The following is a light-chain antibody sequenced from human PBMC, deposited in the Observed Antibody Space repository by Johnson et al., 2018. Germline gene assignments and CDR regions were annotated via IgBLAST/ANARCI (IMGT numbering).Light chain of an antibody. CDR3: GTGDGRLSAGNV. CDR2: ENN. J-gene: IGLJ1*01. CDR1: SSNIGNNY. V-gene: IGLV1-51*02. Sequence: QSVLTQPPSVSAAPGQKVTISCSGSSSNIGNNYVSWYQQLPGTAPQLLIYENNKRPPGIPDRFSGSTSGTSATLGITGLQPGDEADYYGGTGDGRLSAGNVFGTGTKVTVL.